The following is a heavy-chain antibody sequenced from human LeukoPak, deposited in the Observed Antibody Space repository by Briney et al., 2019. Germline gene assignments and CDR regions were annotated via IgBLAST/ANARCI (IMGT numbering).Heavy chain of an antibody. CDR3: ARAENPTYYDILTGHRPGVDY. Sequence: ASVKVSCKASGYTFTGYYMHWVRQAPGQGLEWMGWINPNSGGTNYAQRFQGWVTMTRDTSISTAYMELSRLRSDDTAVYYCARAENPTYYDILTGHRPGVDYWGQGTLVTASS. CDR1: GYTFTGYY. J-gene: IGHJ4*02. CDR2: INPNSGGT. D-gene: IGHD3-9*01. V-gene: IGHV1-2*04.